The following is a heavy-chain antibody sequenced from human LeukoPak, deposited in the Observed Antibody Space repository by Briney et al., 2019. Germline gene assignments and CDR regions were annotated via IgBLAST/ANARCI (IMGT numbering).Heavy chain of an antibody. CDR3: ARTTIEAFDI. CDR2: IYTSGTT. J-gene: IGHJ3*02. D-gene: IGHD4-17*01. V-gene: IGHV4-4*07. CDR1: GGSINSYY. Sequence: SETLSLTCTVSGGSINSYYWSWIRQPAGKGLEWIGRIYTSGTTNYNPSLKSRVTISVDTSKNQFSLKLSSVTAADTAVYYCARTTIEAFDIWGQGTMVTVSS.